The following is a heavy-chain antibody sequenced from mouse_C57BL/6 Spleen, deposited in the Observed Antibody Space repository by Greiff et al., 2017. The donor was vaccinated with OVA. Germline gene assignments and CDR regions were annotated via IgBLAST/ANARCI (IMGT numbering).Heavy chain of an antibody. J-gene: IGHJ3*01. CDR2: INPSNGGT. CDR1: GYSFTSYW. V-gene: IGHV1-53*01. D-gene: IGHD2-4*01. CDR3: ARWGGDYDGRAWFAY. Sequence: QVQLQQPGTELVKPGASVKLSCKASGYSFTSYWMHWVKQRPGQGLEWIGNINPSNGGTNYNEKFKSNATLTVDKSSSTAYMQLSSLTSEDSAVYYCARWGGDYDGRAWFAYWGQGTLVTVSA.